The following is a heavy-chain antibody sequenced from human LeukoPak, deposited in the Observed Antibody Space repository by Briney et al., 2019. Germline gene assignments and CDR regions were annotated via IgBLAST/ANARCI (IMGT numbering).Heavy chain of an antibody. CDR1: GYTFTSYG. J-gene: IGHJ4*02. CDR3: ARGPDTAMVTRDFDY. Sequence: ASVKVSCKASGYTFTSYGISWVRQAPGQGLEWMGWISAYNGNTNYAQKLQGRVTMTTDTSTSTAYMELRSLRSDDTAVYYCARGPDTAMVTRDFDYWGQGTLVTVSS. CDR2: ISAYNGNT. V-gene: IGHV1-18*01. D-gene: IGHD5-18*01.